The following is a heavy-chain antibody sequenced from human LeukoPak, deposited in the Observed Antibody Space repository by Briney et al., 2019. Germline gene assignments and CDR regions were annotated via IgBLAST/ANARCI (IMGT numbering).Heavy chain of an antibody. CDR1: DGSFSGYY. CDR2: INHSGST. V-gene: IGHV4-34*01. J-gene: IGHJ6*03. CDR3: ARGRISSCLYYYYMDV. Sequence: SETLSLTCAVYDGSFSGYYWSWIRQPPGKGLEWIGEINHSGSTNYNPSLKSRVTISVDTSKNQFSLKLSSVTAADTAVYYCARGRISSCLYYYYMDVWGKGTTVTVSS. D-gene: IGHD6-13*01.